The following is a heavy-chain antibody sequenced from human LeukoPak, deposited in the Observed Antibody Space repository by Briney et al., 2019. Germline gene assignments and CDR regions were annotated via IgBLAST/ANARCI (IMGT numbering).Heavy chain of an antibody. J-gene: IGHJ1*01. Sequence: GGSLRLSCAASGFTFSSYGMHWVRQAPGRGLGWVAVIWYDGSNKYYADSVKGRFTISRDNSKNTLYLQMNSLRAEDTAVYYCAKDLSFAYYDSSGPLFQHWGQGTLVTVSS. CDR2: IWYDGSNK. CDR3: AKDLSFAYYDSSGPLFQH. D-gene: IGHD3-22*01. CDR1: GFTFSSYG. V-gene: IGHV3-33*06.